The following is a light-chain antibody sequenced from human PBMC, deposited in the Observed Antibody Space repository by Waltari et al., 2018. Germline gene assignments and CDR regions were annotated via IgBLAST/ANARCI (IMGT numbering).Light chain of an antibody. CDR1: QTISTN. J-gene: IGKJ4*01. V-gene: IGKV1-39*01. Sequence: DIQMTQSPSSLSASLGDRVTITCRASQTISTNLNWYQHRPGKVPKLLIYAATFLQSGVPSRFSGSGSGTDFTLTIRSLQPEDFVFYFCQQSYSAPPSFGGGNKVDVK. CDR3: QQSYSAPPS. CDR2: AAT.